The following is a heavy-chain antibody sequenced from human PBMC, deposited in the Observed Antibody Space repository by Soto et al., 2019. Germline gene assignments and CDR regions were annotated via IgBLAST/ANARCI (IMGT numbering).Heavy chain of an antibody. V-gene: IGHV4-39*01. Sequence: SQTLSLTCTVSGGSISSSSYYWGLIRQPPGKGLEWIGSIYYSGSTYYNPSLKSRVTISVDTSKNQFSLKLSSVTAADTAVYYCARKRPSLHEYYFDYWGQGTLVTVSS. CDR1: GGSISSSSYY. CDR3: ARKRPSLHEYYFDY. J-gene: IGHJ4*02. CDR2: IYYSGST. D-gene: IGHD6-25*01.